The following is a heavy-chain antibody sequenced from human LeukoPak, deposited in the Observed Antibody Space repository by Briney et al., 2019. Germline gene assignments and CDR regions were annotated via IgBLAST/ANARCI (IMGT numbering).Heavy chain of an antibody. CDR1: GYTFTSYY. D-gene: IGHD7-27*01. V-gene: IGHV1-46*01. CDR3: ARENLGYYYGMDV. J-gene: IGHJ6*02. CDR2: INPSGGST. Sequence: ASVKVSCMASGYTFTSYYMHWVRQAPGQGLEWMGIINPSGGSTSYAQKFQGRVTMTRDTSTSTVYMELSSLRSEDTAVYYCARENLGYYYGMDVWGQGTTVTVSS.